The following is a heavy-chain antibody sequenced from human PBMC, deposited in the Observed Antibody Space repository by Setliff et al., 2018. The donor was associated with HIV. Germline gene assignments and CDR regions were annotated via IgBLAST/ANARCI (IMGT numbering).Heavy chain of an antibody. CDR2: IYTSGST. J-gene: IGHJ4*02. CDR3: AREEYSYIDF. CDR1: GGSISSGSYY. V-gene: IGHV4-61*09. D-gene: IGHD3-16*02. Sequence: SETLSLTCTVSGGSISSGSYYWSWIRQPAGKGLEWIGHIYTSGSTNYNPSLKSRVTISRDPSKNQFSLNLNSVTAADTAVYYCAREEYSYIDFWGQGTLVTVSS.